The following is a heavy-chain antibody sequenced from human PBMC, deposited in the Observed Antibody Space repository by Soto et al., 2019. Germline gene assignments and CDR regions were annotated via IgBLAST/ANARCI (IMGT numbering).Heavy chain of an antibody. J-gene: IGHJ6*02. V-gene: IGHV4-39*01. CDR3: ARAQGNDYYYGMNV. CDR1: GGSISSSSYY. CDR2: IYYSGRT. Sequence: QLQLQESGPGLVKPSETLSLTCTVSGGSISSSSYYWGWIRQPPGKGLEWIGSIYYSGRTYYNPSLKSRITISVDTSKNQFSLKLSSVTAADTAVYYCARAQGNDYYYGMNVWGQGTTVTVSS.